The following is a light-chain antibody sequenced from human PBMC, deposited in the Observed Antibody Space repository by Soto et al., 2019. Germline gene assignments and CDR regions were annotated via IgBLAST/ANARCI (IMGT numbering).Light chain of an antibody. CDR1: QSVSSY. CDR3: QQRSNWPPFT. V-gene: IGKV3-11*01. CDR2: DAS. J-gene: IGKJ3*01. Sequence: EIVLTQSPATLSLSPGERATLSCRASQSVSSYLAWYQQKPGQAPRLLIYDASNRATGIPARFSGSGSGTDFTLTISSLAPEDFAAYYCQQRSNWPPFTFGPGTKVDIK.